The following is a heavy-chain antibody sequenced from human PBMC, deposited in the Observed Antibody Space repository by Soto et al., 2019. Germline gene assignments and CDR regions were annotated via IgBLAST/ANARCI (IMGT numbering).Heavy chain of an antibody. Sequence: QVQLVQPGAEVKKPGASVKVSCKASGYTFTDYYMHWVRQAPGQGLEWMGIISPSGGSTYAQKFQGRVTVTRDTSTSTVYMELSSLRSEDTAVYYCARDGSSDWLTWFDPWGQGTLVTVSS. CDR2: ISPSGGST. CDR3: ARDGSSDWLTWFDP. J-gene: IGHJ5*02. CDR1: GYTFTDYY. V-gene: IGHV1-46*01. D-gene: IGHD6-19*01.